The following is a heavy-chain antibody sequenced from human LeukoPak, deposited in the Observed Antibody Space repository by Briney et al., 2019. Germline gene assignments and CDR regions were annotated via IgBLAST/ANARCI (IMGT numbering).Heavy chain of an antibody. D-gene: IGHD3-10*01. CDR2: IYYSGST. J-gene: IGHJ6*03. CDR3: ARQGFDYYGSSHYYYMDV. CDR1: VGSISSYY. Sequence: SETLSLTCTVSVGSISSYYWSWIRQPPGKGLEWIGYIYYSGSTNYNPSLKSRVTISVDTSKNQFSLKLSSVTAADTAVYYCARQGFDYYGSSHYYYMDVWGKGTTVTISS. V-gene: IGHV4-59*01.